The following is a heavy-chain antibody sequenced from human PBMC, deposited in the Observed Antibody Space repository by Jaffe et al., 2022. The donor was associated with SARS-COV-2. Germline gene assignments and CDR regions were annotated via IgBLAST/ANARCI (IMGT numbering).Heavy chain of an antibody. Sequence: QVQLVQSGAEVKKPGSSMRVSCKASGGTLTKYTISWVRQAPGQGLEWMGGIIPILGSTNYAQNFQGRVTITADESTGTAYMELSSLKSEDTATYYCASASGGLYYSDSWGQGTLVTVSS. D-gene: IGHD2-15*01. CDR2: IIPILGST. V-gene: IGHV1-69*01. J-gene: IGHJ4*02. CDR3: ASASGGLYYSDS. CDR1: GGTLTKYT.